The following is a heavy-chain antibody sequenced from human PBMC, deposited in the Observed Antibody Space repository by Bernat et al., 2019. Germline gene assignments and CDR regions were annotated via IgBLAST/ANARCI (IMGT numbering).Heavy chain of an antibody. CDR3: AKPHYDFWSGYYY. V-gene: IGHV3-23*04. CDR2: ISGSGSST. J-gene: IGHJ4*02. CDR1: GFTFSSYA. D-gene: IGHD3-3*01. Sequence: EVQLVESGGGLVQPGGSLRLSCAASGFTFSSYAMSWVRQAPGKGLEWVSTISGSGSSTYYADSVKGRFTISRDNSKNTLYLQMNSLRAEDTAVYYCAKPHYDFWSGYYYWGQGTLVTVSS.